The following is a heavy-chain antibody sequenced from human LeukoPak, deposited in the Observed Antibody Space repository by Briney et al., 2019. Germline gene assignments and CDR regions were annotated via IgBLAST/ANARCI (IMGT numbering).Heavy chain of an antibody. J-gene: IGHJ6*02. CDR3: ARLRYYGMDV. V-gene: IGHV3-48*04. Sequence: PGGSLRLSCAASGLTFSRYWMTWFRQAPGKGLEWVSYTSSSSSTIYYADSVKSRFTISRDNAKNSLYLQTNSLRAEDTAVYYCARLRYYGMDVWGQGTTVTVSS. CDR1: GLTFSRYW. CDR2: TSSSSSTI.